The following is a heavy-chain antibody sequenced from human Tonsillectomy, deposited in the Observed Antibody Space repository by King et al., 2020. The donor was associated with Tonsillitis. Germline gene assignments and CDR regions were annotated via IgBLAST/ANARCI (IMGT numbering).Heavy chain of an antibody. CDR3: AREYYSTSFVY. V-gene: IGHV3-48*03. Sequence: VQLVESGGGLVQPGGSLRLSCAASGFTFRTCEMNWVRQATGRGLEWVSYIGISGSPIYYADSVKGRFTISRVNAKNSLSLQMNSLRADDTAVYYCAREYYSTSFVYWGQGTLVTVSS. J-gene: IGHJ4*02. CDR1: GFTFRTCE. CDR2: IGISGSPI. D-gene: IGHD6-6*01.